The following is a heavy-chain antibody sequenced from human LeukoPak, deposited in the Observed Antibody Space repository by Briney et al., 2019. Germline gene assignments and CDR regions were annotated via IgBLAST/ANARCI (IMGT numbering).Heavy chain of an antibody. V-gene: IGHV3-23*01. CDR3: AKLTTVTDYYYYYMDV. J-gene: IGHJ6*03. Sequence: PGGSLRLSCAASGFTFSSYAMSWVRQAPGKGLEWVSAISGSGGSTYYAYSVKGRFTISRDNSKNTLYLQMNSLRAEDTAVYYCAKLTTVTDYYYYYMDVWGKGTTVTVSS. D-gene: IGHD4-11*01. CDR1: GFTFSSYA. CDR2: ISGSGGST.